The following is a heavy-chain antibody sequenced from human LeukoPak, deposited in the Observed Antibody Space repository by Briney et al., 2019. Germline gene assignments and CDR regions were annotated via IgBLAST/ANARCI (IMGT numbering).Heavy chain of an antibody. CDR3: ARDWGYSSSSRYFDY. Sequence: ASVKVSCKASGYTFTGYYMHWVRQAPGQGLERMGWINPNSGGTNYAQKFQGRVTMTRDTSISTAYMELSRLRSDDTAVYYCARDWGYSSSSRYFDYWGQGTLVTVSS. D-gene: IGHD6-6*01. J-gene: IGHJ4*02. CDR2: INPNSGGT. V-gene: IGHV1-2*02. CDR1: GYTFTGYY.